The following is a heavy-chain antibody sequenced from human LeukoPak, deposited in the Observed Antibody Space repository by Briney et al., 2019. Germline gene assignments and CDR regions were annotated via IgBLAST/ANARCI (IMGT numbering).Heavy chain of an antibody. D-gene: IGHD6-13*01. CDR3: ARDAGSSWSKNWFDP. CDR2: IYYSGST. CDR1: GGSISSYY. Sequence: SETLSLTCTVSGGSISSYYWSWIRQPPGKGLEWIGYIYYSGSTNYNPSLKSRVTISVDTSKNQLSLKLSSVTAADTAVYYCARDAGSSWSKNWFDPWGQGTLVTVSS. V-gene: IGHV4-59*01. J-gene: IGHJ5*02.